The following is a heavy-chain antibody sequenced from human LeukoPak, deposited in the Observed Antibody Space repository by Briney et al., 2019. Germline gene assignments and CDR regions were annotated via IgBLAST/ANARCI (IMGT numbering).Heavy chain of an antibody. CDR3: ARSRGAGPGAHFDY. CDR2: VSNSGSYT. D-gene: IGHD6-19*01. CDR1: GFTFSSNA. Sequence: GRSLRLSCAASGFTFSSNAMHWVRQAPGKGLEWVSYVSNSGSYTNYADSVKGRFTISRDNAKSSLYLQMNSVRAEDTAVYYCARSRGAGPGAHFDYWGQGTLVTVSS. J-gene: IGHJ4*02. V-gene: IGHV3-21*05.